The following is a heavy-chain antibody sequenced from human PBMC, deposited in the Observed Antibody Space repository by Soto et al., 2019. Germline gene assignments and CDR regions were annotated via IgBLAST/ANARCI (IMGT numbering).Heavy chain of an antibody. CDR2: ISSSSSTI. CDR3: ARNWLSLPFDY. J-gene: IGHJ4*02. CDR1: GFTFSSYS. Sequence: GGSLRLSCAASGFTFSSYSMNWVRQAPGKGLEWVSYISSSSSTIYYADSVKGRFTISRDNAKNSLYLQMNSLRAEDTAVYYCARNWLSLPFDYWGQGTLVTVSS. V-gene: IGHV3-48*01. D-gene: IGHD3-9*01.